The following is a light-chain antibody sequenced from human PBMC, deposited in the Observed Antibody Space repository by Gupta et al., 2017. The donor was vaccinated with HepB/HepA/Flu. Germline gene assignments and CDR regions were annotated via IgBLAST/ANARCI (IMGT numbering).Light chain of an antibody. V-gene: IGLV1-44*01. Sequence: QSVLTQPPSASGPPGQRATNTCYGSSSNIGVTPVTWYQPLPGAAPKLLIFSDDQRPSGCPDRFSGSKSGTSASLAISGLQSEDEGDYYCASWDDGSLMGVFGGGTQLTVL. CDR3: ASWDDGSLMGV. CDR2: SDD. J-gene: IGLJ3*02. CDR1: SSNIGVTP.